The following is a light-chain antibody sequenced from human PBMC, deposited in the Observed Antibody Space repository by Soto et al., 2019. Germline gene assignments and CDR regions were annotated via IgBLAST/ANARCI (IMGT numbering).Light chain of an antibody. CDR1: QSVSSSY. CDR3: QQYGSSPPIT. CDR2: GAS. J-gene: IGKJ5*01. Sequence: EIVLTPSPGTLSLSPGERASLFFSASQSVSSSYLAWYQQKPGQAPRLLIYGASNRATGIPARFSGSGSGTDFTLTISRLEPEDFTVYYCQQYGSSPPITFGQGTRLEIK. V-gene: IGKV3-20*01.